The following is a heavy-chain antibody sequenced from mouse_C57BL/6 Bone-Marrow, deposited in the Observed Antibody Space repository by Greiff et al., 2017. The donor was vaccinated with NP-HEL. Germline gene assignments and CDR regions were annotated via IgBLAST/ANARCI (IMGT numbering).Heavy chain of an antibody. J-gene: IGHJ3*01. CDR2: ISDGGSYT. D-gene: IGHD1-1*01. Sequence: GHLVESGGGLVKPGGSLKLSCAASGFTFSSYAMSWVRQTPEKRLEWVATISDGGSYTYYPDNVKGRFTISRDNAKNNLYLQMSHLKSEDTAMYYCARDYGSSYDWFAYWGQGTLVTVSA. V-gene: IGHV5-4*01. CDR3: ARDYGSSYDWFAY. CDR1: GFTFSSYA.